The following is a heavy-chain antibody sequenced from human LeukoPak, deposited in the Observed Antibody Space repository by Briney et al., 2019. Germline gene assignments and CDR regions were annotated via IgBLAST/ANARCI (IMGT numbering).Heavy chain of an antibody. CDR3: AKKLGSSPGDFFDF. J-gene: IGHJ4*02. CDR2: INDNGGGT. CDR1: GFIFSRYA. Sequence: GGSLRLSCAASGFIFSRYAMSWVRQAPGKGLEWVSDINDNGGGTFYADSVKGRFTVSRDNSKNTLYMQMNSLRGGDTAVYYCAKKLGSSPGDFFDFWGQGTLVTVSS. D-gene: IGHD6-6*01. V-gene: IGHV3-23*01.